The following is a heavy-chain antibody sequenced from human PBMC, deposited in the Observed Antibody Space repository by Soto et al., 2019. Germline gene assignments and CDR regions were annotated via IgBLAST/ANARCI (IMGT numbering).Heavy chain of an antibody. J-gene: IGHJ4*02. CDR2: SSSTSSDT. V-gene: IGHV3-21*01. CDR3: ARLGWYGLDN. CDR1: GFTFSSYI. D-gene: IGHD6-19*01. Sequence: EVQLVESGGGLVKPGGSLRLSCAASGFTFSSYIMNWVRQAPGKGLEWVSSSSSTSSDTYYADSVKGRFIISRDLAKKELFLQMNSLRAEDTAVYYCARLGWYGLDNWGQGTLVTVSS.